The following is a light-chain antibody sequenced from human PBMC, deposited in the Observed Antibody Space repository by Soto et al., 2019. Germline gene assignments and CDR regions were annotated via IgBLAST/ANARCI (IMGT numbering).Light chain of an antibody. Sequence: QSVLTQPASVAGSPGQSITIPCTPISSDVGEYKYVSWYQQHPGTAPELIIYDVSNRPSGVSNRFSGSKSGSTASLTISGLQAEDEADYYCSAYTTSIALYVFGAGTKVTVL. J-gene: IGLJ1*01. CDR1: SSDVGEYKY. CDR2: DVS. V-gene: IGLV2-14*03. CDR3: SAYTTSIALYV.